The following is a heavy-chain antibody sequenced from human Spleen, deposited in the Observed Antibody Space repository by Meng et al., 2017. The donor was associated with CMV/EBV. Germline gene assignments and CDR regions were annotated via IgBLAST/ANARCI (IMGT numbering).Heavy chain of an antibody. J-gene: IGHJ4*02. V-gene: IGHV4-31*02. CDR2: IYYSGNT. Sequence: SISSGGNYWSWIRQHPGKGLEWIGYIYYSGNTHYNPSLQSRVSISVDTSKNQFSLKLSSVTAADTAVYYCAGEVAAAPFGGPAYTFDYWGQGSLVTVSS. D-gene: IGHD3-16*01. CDR1: SISSGGNY. CDR3: AGEVAAAPFGGPAYTFDY.